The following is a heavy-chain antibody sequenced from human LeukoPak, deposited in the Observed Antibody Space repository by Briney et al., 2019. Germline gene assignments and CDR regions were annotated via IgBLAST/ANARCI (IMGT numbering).Heavy chain of an antibody. Sequence: ASVKVSRKASGYTFTSYAMHWVRQAPGQRLEWMGWINAGNGNTKYSQKFQGRVTITRDTSASTAYMELSSLRSEDTAVYYCARLYDFWSGYWGYYGMDVWGQGTTVTVSS. D-gene: IGHD3-3*01. CDR3: ARLYDFWSGYWGYYGMDV. V-gene: IGHV1-3*01. CDR1: GYTFTSYA. CDR2: INAGNGNT. J-gene: IGHJ6*02.